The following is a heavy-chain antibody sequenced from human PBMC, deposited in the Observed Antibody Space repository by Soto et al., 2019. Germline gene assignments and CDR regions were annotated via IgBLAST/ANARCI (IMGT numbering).Heavy chain of an antibody. CDR2: IKRDGSDK. CDR3: ASLEWESSGYADY. D-gene: IGHD5-12*01. V-gene: IGHV3-7*03. CDR1: GFSFGSNR. Sequence: GGSLRLSCAASGFSFGSNRMSWVRQAPGKGLEWVANIKRDGSDKYYVDSVKGRFTISRDNAKNTLYLQMNSLRADDTAVYYCASLEWESSGYADYWGQGTQVTVSS. J-gene: IGHJ4*02.